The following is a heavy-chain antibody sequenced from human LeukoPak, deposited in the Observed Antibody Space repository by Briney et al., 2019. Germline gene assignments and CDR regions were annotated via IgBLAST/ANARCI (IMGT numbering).Heavy chain of an antibody. CDR3: ARGAPSIQLLLDY. CDR2: IYYSGST. V-gene: IGHV4-39*07. J-gene: IGHJ4*02. CDR1: GGSISSSSYY. D-gene: IGHD5-18*01. Sequence: SETLSLTCTVSGGSISSSSYYWGWIRQPPGKGLEWIGSIYYSGSTYYNPSLKSRVTISVDTSKNQFSLKLSSVTAADTAVYYCARGAPSIQLLLDYWGQGTLVTVSS.